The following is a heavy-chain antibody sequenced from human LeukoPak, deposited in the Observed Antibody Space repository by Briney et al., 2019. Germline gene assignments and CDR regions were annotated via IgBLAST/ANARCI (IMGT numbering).Heavy chain of an antibody. Sequence: GGSLRLSCAASGFTFSSYAMHWVRQAPGKGLEWVAVISYDESNKYYADSVKGRFTISRDNSKNTLYLQMNSLRAEDTAVYYCARSYYYGSGSYLYWFDPWGQGTLVTVSS. CDR3: ARSYYYGSGSYLYWFDP. CDR2: ISYDESNK. V-gene: IGHV3-30-3*01. CDR1: GFTFSSYA. D-gene: IGHD3-10*01. J-gene: IGHJ5*02.